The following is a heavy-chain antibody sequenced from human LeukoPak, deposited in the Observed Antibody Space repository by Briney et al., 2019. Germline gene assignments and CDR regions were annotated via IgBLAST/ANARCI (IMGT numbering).Heavy chain of an antibody. CDR1: GGSFSGYY. V-gene: IGHV3-11*01. D-gene: IGHD1-14*01. CDR3: ARDLNPFAHDAFDI. J-gene: IGHJ3*02. Sequence: LSLTCAVYGGSFSGYYWSWIRQAPGKGLEWVSYISSSGSTIYYADSVKGRFTISRDNAKNSLYLQMNSLRAEDTAVYYCARDLNPFAHDAFDIWGQGTMVTVSS. CDR2: ISSSGSTI.